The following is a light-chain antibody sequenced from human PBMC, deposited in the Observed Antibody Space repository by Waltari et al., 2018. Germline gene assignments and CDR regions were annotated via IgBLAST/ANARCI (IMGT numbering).Light chain of an antibody. CDR2: SDD. Sequence: QSVLTQPPSASGTPGQRVTISCSGGSSNIGSNTVTWYQELPGTAPKLLVYSDDQRPSGVPDRFSGSRSGTSGYLAISGLQSEDEADYYCALWDDSLNAWIFGGGTRLTVL. J-gene: IGLJ3*02. CDR1: SSNIGSNT. V-gene: IGLV1-44*01. CDR3: ALWDDSLNAWI.